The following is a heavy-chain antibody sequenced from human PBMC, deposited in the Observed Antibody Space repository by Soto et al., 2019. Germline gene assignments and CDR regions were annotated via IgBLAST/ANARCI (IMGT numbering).Heavy chain of an antibody. CDR3: ARGACSGGTSYVYYGMDV. D-gene: IGHD2-15*01. J-gene: IGHJ6*02. Sequence: QVQLVQAGAEVTTPGSSVKVSCKASGGIFSSYTISWVRQAPGQGLEWMGRIILILGTANYAKKYHARVRITADKSASTAYKELSSLSSADTAVYYCARGACSGGTSYVYYGMDVWGQGTTVTVSS. CDR2: IILILGTA. CDR1: GGIFSSYT. V-gene: IGHV1-69*08.